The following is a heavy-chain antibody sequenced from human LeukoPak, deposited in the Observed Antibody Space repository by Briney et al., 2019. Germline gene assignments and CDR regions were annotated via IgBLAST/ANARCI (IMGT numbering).Heavy chain of an antibody. D-gene: IGHD2-15*01. J-gene: IGHJ5*02. Sequence: ASVKASCKASGYTFTGYYMHWVRQAPGQGLEWMGRINPNSGGTNYAQKFQGRVTMTRDTSISTAYMELSRLRSDDTAVYYCARGYCSGGSCYSVENWFDPWGQGTLVTVSS. CDR1: GYTFTGYY. V-gene: IGHV1-2*06. CDR2: INPNSGGT. CDR3: ARGYCSGGSCYSVENWFDP.